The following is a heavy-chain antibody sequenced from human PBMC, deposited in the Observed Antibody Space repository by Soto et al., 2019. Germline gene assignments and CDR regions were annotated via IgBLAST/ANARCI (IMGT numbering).Heavy chain of an antibody. D-gene: IGHD6-6*01. Sequence: SETLSLTCTVSGGSISSGDYYWSWLRQPPGKGLEWIGYIYYSGSTYYNPSLKSRVTISVDTSKNQFSLKLSSVTAADTAVYYCAREVGEEYSSSSRGFYFDYWGQGTLVTVSS. J-gene: IGHJ4*02. CDR2: IYYSGST. V-gene: IGHV4-30-4*01. CDR3: AREVGEEYSSSSRGFYFDY. CDR1: GGSISSGDYY.